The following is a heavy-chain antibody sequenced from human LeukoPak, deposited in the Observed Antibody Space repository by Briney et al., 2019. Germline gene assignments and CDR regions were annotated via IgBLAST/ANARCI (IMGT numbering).Heavy chain of an antibody. D-gene: IGHD6-6*01. J-gene: IGHJ5*02. Sequence: PGGSLRLSCAASGFTFSSYGMHWVRQAPGKGLEWVAVIWYDGSNKYYADSVKGRFTISRDNSKNTLYLQMNSLRAEDTAVYYCAKDRFLSIAARMRFTAAPSDPWGQGTLVTVSS. CDR3: AKDRFLSIAARMRFTAAPSDP. CDR1: GFTFSSYG. CDR2: IWYDGSNK. V-gene: IGHV3-33*06.